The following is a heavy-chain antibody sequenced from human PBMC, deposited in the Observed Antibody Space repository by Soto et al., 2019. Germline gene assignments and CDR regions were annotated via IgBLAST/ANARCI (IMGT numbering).Heavy chain of an antibody. CDR1: GFTLSGFA. D-gene: IGHD3-22*01. Sequence: GGSLRLSCDASGFTLSGFAMHWVRQAPGQGLEWVAVISNDGTNQYYSESVKGRFTISRDNSKNTLYLQMNNLRAEDTAVYYCAKAYYYDSRGYYDNSYAMDVCGQGTTVTLS. V-gene: IGHV3-30*18. CDR3: AKAYYYDSRGYYDNSYAMDV. J-gene: IGHJ6*02. CDR2: ISNDGTNQ.